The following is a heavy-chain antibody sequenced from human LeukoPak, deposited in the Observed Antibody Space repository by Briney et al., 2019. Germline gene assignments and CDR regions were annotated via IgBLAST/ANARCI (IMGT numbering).Heavy chain of an antibody. CDR3: ARCLYYYDSSGYFFDY. D-gene: IGHD3-22*01. J-gene: IGHJ4*02. Sequence: SETLSLTCTVSGGSISSSSYYWGWIRQPSGKGLEWIGSIYYSGSTYYNPSLKSRVTISVDTSKNQFSLKLSSVTAADTAVYYCARCLYYYDSSGYFFDYWGQGTLVTVSS. CDR2: IYYSGST. CDR1: GGSISSSSYY. V-gene: IGHV4-39*01.